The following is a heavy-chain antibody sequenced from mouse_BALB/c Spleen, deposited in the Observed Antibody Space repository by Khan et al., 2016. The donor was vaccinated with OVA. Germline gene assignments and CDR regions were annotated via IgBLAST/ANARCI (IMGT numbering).Heavy chain of an antibody. V-gene: IGHV1S41*01. Sequence: DLVKPGASVKLSCKASGYTFTSYWIHWIKQRPGQGLEWIGYIAPGSGSDSYNEMFKGKATLTVDTSSSTAYFQLNSLSSEDSAVYFYARSNYYGSSVYALDYWGQGTSVTVSS. D-gene: IGHD1-1*01. J-gene: IGHJ4*01. CDR2: IAPGSGSD. CDR3: ARSNYYGSSVYALDY. CDR1: GYTFTSYW.